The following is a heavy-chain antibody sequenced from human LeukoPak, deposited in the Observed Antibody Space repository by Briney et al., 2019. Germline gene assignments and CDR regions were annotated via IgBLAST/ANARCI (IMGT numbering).Heavy chain of an antibody. J-gene: IGHJ3*02. CDR1: GFTFSRYS. D-gene: IGHD3-3*02. Sequence: GGSLRLSCAASGFTFSRYSMHWVRQAPGKGLEWVSYISGTSSAIYNADSVKGRFTISRDNAKNSLYLQMNSLRDEDTAVYYCARDYIYASDIWGQGTMVTVSS. CDR3: ARDYIYASDI. V-gene: IGHV3-48*02. CDR2: ISGTSSAI.